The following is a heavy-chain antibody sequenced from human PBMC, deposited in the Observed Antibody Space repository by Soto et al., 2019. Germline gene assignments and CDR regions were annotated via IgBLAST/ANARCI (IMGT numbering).Heavy chain of an antibody. D-gene: IGHD3-3*01. J-gene: IGHJ6*03. CDR1: GGSISSYY. V-gene: IGHV4-59*01. CDR3: ARGSDDFFYYYMDV. CDR2: IYYSGST. Sequence: QVQLQESGPGLVKPSETLSLTCTVSGGSISSYYWSWIRQPPGEGLEWIGYIYYSGSTNYNPSLKSRVTISVDTSKNQFSLKLSSVTAADTAVYYCARGSDDFFYYYMDVWGKGTTVTVSS.